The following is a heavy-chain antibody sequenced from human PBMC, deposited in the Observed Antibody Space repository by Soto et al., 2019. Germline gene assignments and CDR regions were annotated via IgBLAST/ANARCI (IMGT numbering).Heavy chain of an antibody. V-gene: IGHV4-4*07. CDR3: ARLFTVTTDYYFGMDV. CDR1: GSSISCSY. CDR2: IYISGSS. J-gene: IGHJ6*02. Sequence: PSETLSLTCTVSGSSISCSYWSGVRQPAGKGLEWIGRIYISGSSNYNPSLNSRLTMSLDTSKNQFSLKLRSVTAADTAIYYCARLFTVTTDYYFGMDVWGQGTTVTVSS. D-gene: IGHD4-17*01.